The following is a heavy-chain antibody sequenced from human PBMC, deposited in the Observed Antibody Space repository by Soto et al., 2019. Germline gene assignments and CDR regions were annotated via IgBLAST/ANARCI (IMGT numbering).Heavy chain of an antibody. Sequence: PGGALILSFAPPGFPLRNRYLSLVRPAPGKGLEYVSVIYSGGGTYYADSVKGRFTISRDNSKNTLYLQMNSLGAEDTAVYYCARSPTRTNYADYFDPWGQGTLVTVSS. V-gene: IGHV3-66*01. D-gene: IGHD4-17*01. CDR1: GFPLRNRY. J-gene: IGHJ5*02. CDR3: ARSPTRTNYADYFDP. CDR2: IYSGGGT.